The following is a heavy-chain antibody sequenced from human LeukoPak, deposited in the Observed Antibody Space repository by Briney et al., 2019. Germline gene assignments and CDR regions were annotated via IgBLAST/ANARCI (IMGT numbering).Heavy chain of an antibody. CDR2: IKQDGSEK. D-gene: IGHD2-2*01. CDR3: ARDDCSSISCYHNWFDP. V-gene: IGHV3-7*01. J-gene: IGHJ5*02. Sequence: GSLRLSCAASGFTFSSYWMSWVRQAPGKGLEWVANIKQDGSEKYYVDSVKGRFTISRDNAKNSLYLQMNSLRAEDTAVYYCARDDCSSISCYHNWFDPWGQGTLSPSPQ. CDR1: GFTFSSYW.